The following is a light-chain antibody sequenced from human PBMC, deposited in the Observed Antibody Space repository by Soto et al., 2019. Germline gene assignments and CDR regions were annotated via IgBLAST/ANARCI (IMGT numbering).Light chain of an antibody. Sequence: ERVMTQSRATVSVSPGGRVRLGCRASQDIRSSLAWYQQKPGQAPRRLIYGESIRATGVPATFSGSGSGTEFTLSISSLQSQHLGVYYCQQDSSWPLNFGGGTKVDIK. CDR3: QQDSSWPLN. CDR1: QDIRSS. CDR2: GES. V-gene: IGKV3-15*01. J-gene: IGKJ4*01.